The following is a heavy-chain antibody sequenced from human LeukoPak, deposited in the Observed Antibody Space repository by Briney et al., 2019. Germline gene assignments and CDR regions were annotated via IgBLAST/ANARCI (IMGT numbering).Heavy chain of an antibody. V-gene: IGHV3-23*01. CDR2: ISASGGST. Sequence: GGSLRLSCAASGFTFSSSAMSWVRQVPGKGLEWVSGISASGGSTSYADSVRGRFTISRDNSKNTLYVQMNSLRDEDTAVNYCAKDRARGGTTDFDYWGQGTLVTVSS. CDR3: AKDRARGGTTDFDY. CDR1: GFTFSSSA. D-gene: IGHD1-7*01. J-gene: IGHJ4*02.